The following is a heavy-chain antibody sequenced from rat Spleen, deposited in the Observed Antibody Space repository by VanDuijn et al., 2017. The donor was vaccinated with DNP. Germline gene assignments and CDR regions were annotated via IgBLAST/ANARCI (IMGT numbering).Heavy chain of an antibody. Sequence: EVQLQESGPGLVKPSQSLSLTCSVTGYSITSNYWGWIRKFPGNKMEWIGHISYSGSTSYNPSLKSRISITRDTSKNQFFLQLNSVTTEDTATDFCARGVSSYYGYNSYWYFDFWGPGTMVTVSS. D-gene: IGHD1-9*01. CDR1: GYSITSNY. CDR3: ARGVSSYYGYNSYWYFDF. CDR2: ISYSGST. J-gene: IGHJ1*01. V-gene: IGHV3-1*01.